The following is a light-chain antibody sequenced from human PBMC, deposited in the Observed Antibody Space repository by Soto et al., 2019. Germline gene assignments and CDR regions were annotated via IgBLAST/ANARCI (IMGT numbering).Light chain of an antibody. V-gene: IGLV2-23*01. CDR2: EGS. CDR1: SSDVGSYNF. CDR3: CSYAGSATLYV. J-gene: IGLJ1*01. Sequence: QSVLTQPASVSGSPVQSITISCTGTSSDVGSYNFVSWYQQHPGKAPKLMIYEGSKRPSGVSSRFSGSKSGNTASLTISGLQAEDEADYHCCSYAGSATLYVFGTGTKVTVL.